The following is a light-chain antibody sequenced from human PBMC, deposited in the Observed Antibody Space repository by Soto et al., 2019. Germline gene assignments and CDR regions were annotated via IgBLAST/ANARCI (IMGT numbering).Light chain of an antibody. CDR3: GTWDSSLGAAHVV. CDR2: DNN. CDR1: SSNIGNNY. J-gene: IGLJ2*01. Sequence: QSVLTQPPSVSAAPGEKVTISCSGSSSNIGNNYVSWYQQLPGTAPKLLIYDNNKRPSGIPDRFSGSKSGTSATLGISGLQTGDEADYYCGTWDSSLGAAHVVFGGGTKVTVL. V-gene: IGLV1-51*01.